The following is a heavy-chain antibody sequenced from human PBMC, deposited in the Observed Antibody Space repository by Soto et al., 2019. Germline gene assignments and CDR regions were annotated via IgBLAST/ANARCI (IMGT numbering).Heavy chain of an antibody. V-gene: IGHV3-23*01. Sequence: EVQLLDSGGGLVQPGGSLRLTCAASGFTFSNYAMTWVRQGPGKGLEWVSGISGSGGRSYYADSVKGRFTISRDNSNSTFYLKMNSLRTEDPAVDYCANAYCVTYSDQPYYFDYWGQGTLVTVSS. J-gene: IGHJ4*02. CDR1: GFTFSNYA. D-gene: IGHD2-2*01. CDR3: ANAYCVTYSDQPYYFDY. CDR2: ISGSGGRS.